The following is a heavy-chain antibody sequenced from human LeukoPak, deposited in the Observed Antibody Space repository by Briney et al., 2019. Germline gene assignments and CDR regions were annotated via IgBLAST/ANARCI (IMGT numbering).Heavy chain of an antibody. CDR2: INHSGST. V-gene: IGHV4-34*01. D-gene: IGHD3-22*01. CDR3: ARVPRKAYYYDSSGTPVGFDY. J-gene: IGHJ4*02. Sequence: SETLSLTCAVYGGSFSGYYWSWIRQPPGKGLEWLGEINHSGSTNYNPSLKSRVTISVDTSKNQFSLKLSSVTAADTAVYYCARVPRKAYYYDSSGTPVGFDYWGQGTLVTVSS. CDR1: GGSFSGYY.